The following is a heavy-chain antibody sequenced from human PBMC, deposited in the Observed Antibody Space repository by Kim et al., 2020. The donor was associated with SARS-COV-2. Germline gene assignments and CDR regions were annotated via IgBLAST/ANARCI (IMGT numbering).Heavy chain of an antibody. J-gene: IGHJ4*02. Sequence: SETLSLTCAVYGGSFSGYYWSWIRQPPGKGLEWIGEINHSGSTNYNPSLKSRVTISVDTSKNQFSLKLSSVTAADTAVYYCARGVLGRGITIFGVVTFFDYWGQGTLVTVSS. CDR3: ARGVLGRGITIFGVVTFFDY. V-gene: IGHV4-34*01. CDR1: GGSFSGYY. D-gene: IGHD3-3*01. CDR2: INHSGST.